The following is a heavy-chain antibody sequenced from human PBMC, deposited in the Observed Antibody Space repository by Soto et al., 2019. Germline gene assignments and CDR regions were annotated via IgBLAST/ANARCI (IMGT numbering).Heavy chain of an antibody. D-gene: IGHD6-13*01. V-gene: IGHV1-46*03. CDR3: ARTEVIAAAGDAFNI. J-gene: IGHJ3*02. CDR1: GYTFTSYY. Sequence: ASVKVSCKASGYTFTSYYMHWVRQAPGQGLEWMGIINPSGGSTSYAQKFQGRVTMTRDTSTSTVYMELSSLRSADTAVYYCARTEVIAAAGDAFNIWGQGKMVTVSS. CDR2: INPSGGST.